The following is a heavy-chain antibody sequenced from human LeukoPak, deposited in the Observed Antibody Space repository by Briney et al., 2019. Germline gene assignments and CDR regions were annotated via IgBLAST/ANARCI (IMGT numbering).Heavy chain of an antibody. CDR2: IKSKTDGGTT. D-gene: IGHD3-22*01. J-gene: IGHJ4*02. CDR3: TFGVVITNDDY. Sequence: GGSLRLSCAASGFTFSNAWMSWVRQAPGKGLEWVVRIKSKTDGGTTDYAAPVKGRFTISRDDSKNTLYLQVNSLKTEDTAVYYCTFGVVITNDDYWGQGTLVTVSS. CDR1: GFTFSNAW. V-gene: IGHV3-15*01.